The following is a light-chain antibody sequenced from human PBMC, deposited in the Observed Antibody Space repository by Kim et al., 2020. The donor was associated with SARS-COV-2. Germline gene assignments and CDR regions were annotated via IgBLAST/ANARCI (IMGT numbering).Light chain of an antibody. CDR2: NNN. Sequence: GQRETNSWSGSSSNSGNNNVYWYQHLPGTAHKLLIYNNNQRPSGVADRFSGSESGTSDTLAIGGLRSEDEADYYCATWDDDLSGWVFGGGTKVTVL. J-gene: IGLJ3*02. CDR1: SSNSGNNN. V-gene: IGLV1-47*02. CDR3: ATWDDDLSGWV.